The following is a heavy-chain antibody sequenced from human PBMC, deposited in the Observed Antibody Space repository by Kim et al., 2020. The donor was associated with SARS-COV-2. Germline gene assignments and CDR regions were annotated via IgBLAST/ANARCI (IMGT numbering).Heavy chain of an antibody. V-gene: IGHV1-3*01. CDR3: ARALSGGGARRRPPEGYYYYYGMDV. CDR2: INAGNGNT. J-gene: IGHJ6*02. Sequence: ASVKVSCKASGYTFTSYAMHWVRQAPGQRLEWMGWINAGNGNTKYSQKFQGRVTITRDTSASTAYMELSSLRSEDTAVYYCARALSGGGARRRPPEGYYYYYGMDVWGQGTTVTVSS. D-gene: IGHD3-10*01. CDR1: GYTFTSYA.